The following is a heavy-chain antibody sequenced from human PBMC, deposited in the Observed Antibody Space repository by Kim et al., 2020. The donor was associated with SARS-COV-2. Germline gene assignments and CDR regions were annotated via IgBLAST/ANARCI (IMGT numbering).Heavy chain of an antibody. Sequence: SETLSLTCAVYGGSFSGYYWSWIRQPPGKGLEWIGEINHSRSTNYNPSLKSRVTISVDTSKNQFSLKLSSVTAADTAVYYCARGPGYSSGWYSRWGQGTL. CDR1: GGSFSGYY. CDR3: ARGPGYSSGWYSR. V-gene: IGHV4-34*01. J-gene: IGHJ4*02. D-gene: IGHD6-19*01. CDR2: INHSRST.